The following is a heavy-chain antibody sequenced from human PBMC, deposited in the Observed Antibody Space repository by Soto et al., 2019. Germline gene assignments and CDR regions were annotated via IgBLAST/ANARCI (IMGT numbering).Heavy chain of an antibody. J-gene: IGHJ3*02. V-gene: IGHV1-18*04. CDR3: ARVQFHYDSSGYEAFDI. CDR1: GYTFTGYC. Sequence: ASVKVSCKSSGYTFTGYCICWVRQAPGQGLEWMGWISAYNGNTHYAQKLQGRVTMTTDTSTSTAYMELRSLRSDDTAVYYCARVQFHYDSSGYEAFDIWGQGTMVTVSS. D-gene: IGHD3-22*01. CDR2: ISAYNGNT.